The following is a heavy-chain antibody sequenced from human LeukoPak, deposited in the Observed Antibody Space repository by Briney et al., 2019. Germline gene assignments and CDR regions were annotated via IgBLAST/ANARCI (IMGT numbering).Heavy chain of an antibody. Sequence: PSETLSLTCTVSGGSISSSIYYWGWIRQPPGKGLERIGSIYYSGSTNYNPSLKSRVTISVDTSKNQFSLKLSSVTAADTAVYYCARQLVVVVPAEFDYWGQGTLVTVSS. D-gene: IGHD2-2*01. CDR3: ARQLVVVVPAEFDY. J-gene: IGHJ4*02. CDR1: GGSISSSIYY. V-gene: IGHV4-39*01. CDR2: IYYSGST.